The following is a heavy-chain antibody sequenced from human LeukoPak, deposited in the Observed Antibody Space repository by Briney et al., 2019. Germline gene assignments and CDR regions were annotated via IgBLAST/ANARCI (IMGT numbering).Heavy chain of an antibody. CDR3: ARDPYSGSYGNYYYYFMDV. Sequence: GGSLRLSCAASGFTFSSYGMHWVRQAPGKGLEWVAVISYDGTNKYYADSVKGRFTISRDNSKNTLYLQMNSLRAEDTAVYYCARDPYSGSYGNYYYYFMDVWGKGTTVTISS. CDR1: GFTFSSYG. J-gene: IGHJ6*03. D-gene: IGHD1-26*01. V-gene: IGHV3-30*03. CDR2: ISYDGTNK.